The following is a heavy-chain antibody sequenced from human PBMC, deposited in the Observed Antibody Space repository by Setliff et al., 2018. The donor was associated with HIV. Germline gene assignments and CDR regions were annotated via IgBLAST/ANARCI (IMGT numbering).Heavy chain of an antibody. CDR1: GGSITSSTYY. CDR2: IFYSGST. Sequence: SETLSLTCTVSGGSITSSTYYWDWIRQPPGKGLEWIGSIFYSGSTYYNPSVKSRVTISIDTSKNQFSLKLSSVIAADTAVYYCARGHDNKYYYFYYMDVWGKGTTVTVSS. V-gene: IGHV4-39*07. D-gene: IGHD3-9*01. CDR3: ARGHDNKYYYFYYMDV. J-gene: IGHJ6*03.